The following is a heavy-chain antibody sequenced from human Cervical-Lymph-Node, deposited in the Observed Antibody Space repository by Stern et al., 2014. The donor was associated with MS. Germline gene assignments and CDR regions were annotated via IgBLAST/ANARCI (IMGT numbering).Heavy chain of an antibody. V-gene: IGHV3-23*01. J-gene: IGHJ6*02. D-gene: IGHD2-2*01. CDR1: GFTFSTYA. CDR2: ISDRGVYT. CDR3: AKDLGRGVVVVPLYGLDV. Sequence: EVQLLESGGGLVQPGGSLRLSCAASGFTFSTYAFSWVRQAPGQGLEWVSSISDRGVYTYYADSVKGRFTISRDNSKSMLYLEMQSLRAEDTAVYHCAKDLGRGVVVVPLYGLDVWGQGTTVTVSS.